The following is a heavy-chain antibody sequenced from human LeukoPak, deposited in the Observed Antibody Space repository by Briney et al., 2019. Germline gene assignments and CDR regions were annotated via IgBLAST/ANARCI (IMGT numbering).Heavy chain of an antibody. CDR3: AREGDYDILTGYSSWFDP. D-gene: IGHD3-9*01. J-gene: IGHJ5*02. CDR1: GFTFSSYA. Sequence: GGSLRLSCAASGFTFSSYAMSWVRQAPGKGLEWVANIKQDGSEKYYVDSVKGRFTISRDNAKNSLYLQMNSLRAEDTAVYYCAREGDYDILTGYSSWFDPWGQGTLVTVSS. CDR2: IKQDGSEK. V-gene: IGHV3-7*01.